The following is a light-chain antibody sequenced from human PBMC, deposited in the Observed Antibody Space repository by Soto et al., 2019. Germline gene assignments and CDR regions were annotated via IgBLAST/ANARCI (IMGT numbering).Light chain of an antibody. CDR2: DAS. V-gene: IGKV3-11*01. CDR1: QSIGSA. Sequence: EIVLTQSPATLSVSPGDRATLSCRASQSIGSAVAWYHQRSGQAPRLLIFDASIRVPTTPARFSGSVSGTEFTLTVSSLEPEDAALYYCQQRSNWPPITFGQGTRLEIK. CDR3: QQRSNWPPIT. J-gene: IGKJ5*01.